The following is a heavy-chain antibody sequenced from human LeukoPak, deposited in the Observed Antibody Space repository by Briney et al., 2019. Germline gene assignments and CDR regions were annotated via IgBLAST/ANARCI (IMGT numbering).Heavy chain of an antibody. J-gene: IGHJ5*02. CDR1: GFTFSDYS. CDR2: ISGSSSPI. CDR3: AREPAAAGKNWFDP. V-gene: IGHV3-48*04. D-gene: IGHD6-25*01. Sequence: GGSLRLSCSASGFTFSDYSMNWVRQAPGKGLEGVSYISGSSSPIFYADSVKGRFTISRDNAKNSLYLQMNSLRVEDTAMYYCAREPAAAGKNWFDPWGQGTLVTVSS.